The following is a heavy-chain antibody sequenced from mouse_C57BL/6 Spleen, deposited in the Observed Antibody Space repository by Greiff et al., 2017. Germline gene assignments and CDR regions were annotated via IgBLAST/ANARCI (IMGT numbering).Heavy chain of an antibody. V-gene: IGHV1-64*01. J-gene: IGHJ4*01. CDR3: ARIDPYAMDY. Sequence: QVQLQQSGAELVKPGASVKLSCKASGYTFTSYWMHWVKQRPGQGLEWIGMIHPNSGSTNYNEKFKSKATLTVDKSSSTAYMQLSSLTSEDSAVYYCARIDPYAMDYWGQGTSVTVSS. CDR2: IHPNSGST. CDR1: GYTFTSYW.